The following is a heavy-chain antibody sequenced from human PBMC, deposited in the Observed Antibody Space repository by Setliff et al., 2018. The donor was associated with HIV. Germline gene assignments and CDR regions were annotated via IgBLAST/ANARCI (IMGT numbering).Heavy chain of an antibody. CDR3: ARLRINDF. CDR2: INQDGSEK. J-gene: IGHJ4*02. CDR1: GFTFTSYW. V-gene: IGHV3-7*01. Sequence: PGGSLRLSCAASGFTFTSYWMIRVRQAPGKGLEWVANINQDGSEKNYVDSVKGRFTISRDNAKNSLYLQMDGLRVEDTAVYYCARLRINDFWGQGTPVTV.